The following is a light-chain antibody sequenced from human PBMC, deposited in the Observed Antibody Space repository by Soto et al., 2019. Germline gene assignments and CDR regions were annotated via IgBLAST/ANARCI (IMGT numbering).Light chain of an antibody. CDR3: QQYNNWPLT. CDR2: GAS. J-gene: IGKJ1*01. V-gene: IGKV3-15*01. Sequence: EIVMTQSPATLSVSPGERATLYFSASQSVSSNLAWYQQKPGQAPRLLIYGASTRATGIPARFSGSGSGTEFTLTISSLQSEDFAVYYCQQYNNWPLTFGQGTKVDIK. CDR1: QSVSSN.